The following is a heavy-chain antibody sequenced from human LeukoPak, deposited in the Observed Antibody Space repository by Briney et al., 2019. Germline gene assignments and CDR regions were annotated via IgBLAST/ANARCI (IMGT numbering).Heavy chain of an antibody. D-gene: IGHD3-22*01. J-gene: IGHJ4*02. CDR2: INTHTGNP. V-gene: IGHV7-4-1*02. Sequence: GASVKVSCKASGYTFTSFAINWLRQTPGQGPEWVGWINTHTGNPIYAQGFTGRFVFSLDTSVSTAYLQISSQKAEDTAVYYCVRDGYNSLSSDFDYWGQGTLVTVSS. CDR1: GYTFTSFA. CDR3: VRDGYNSLSSDFDY.